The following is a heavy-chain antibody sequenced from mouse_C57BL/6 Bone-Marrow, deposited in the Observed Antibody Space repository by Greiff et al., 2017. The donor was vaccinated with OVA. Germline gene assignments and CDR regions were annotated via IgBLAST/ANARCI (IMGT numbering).Heavy chain of an antibody. CDR2: INPSSGYT. CDR1: GYTFTSYW. Sequence: VELQQSGADLAKPGASVKLSCKASGYTFTSYWMPWVNQRPGQGLEWIGYINPSSGYTKYNQKFKGKATLTADKSSSTAYMQLSSLTYEDSAVYYCARKRPTLLPDYWGQGTTLTVSS. V-gene: IGHV1-7*01. J-gene: IGHJ2*01. D-gene: IGHD2-10*01. CDR3: ARKRPTLLPDY.